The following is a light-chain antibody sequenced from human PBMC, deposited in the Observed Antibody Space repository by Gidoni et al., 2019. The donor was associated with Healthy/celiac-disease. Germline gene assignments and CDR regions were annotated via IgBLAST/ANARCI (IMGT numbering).Light chain of an antibody. J-gene: IGLJ1*01. Sequence: QSALTQPASVSVSPGQSITISCTGTSSDVGGYNYVSCYQQHPGKAPKLMIYEVSNRPSGVSNRFSGSKSGNTASLTISGLQAEDEADYYCSSYTSSSTYVFGTGTKVTVL. CDR1: SSDVGGYNY. V-gene: IGLV2-14*01. CDR3: SSYTSSSTYV. CDR2: EVS.